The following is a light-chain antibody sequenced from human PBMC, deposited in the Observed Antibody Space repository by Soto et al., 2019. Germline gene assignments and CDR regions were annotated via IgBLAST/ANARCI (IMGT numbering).Light chain of an antibody. CDR1: SSDVGGYNY. J-gene: IGLJ2*01. CDR2: DVS. Sequence: QSALTQPASVSGSPGQSITISCTGTSSDVGGYNYVSWYQQHPGKAPKLMIYDVSNRPSGVSNRFSGYKSGNTGSLTISGLQAEDEADYYFSSYTSSSTLVFGGGTKLTVL. V-gene: IGLV2-14*01. CDR3: SSYTSSSTLV.